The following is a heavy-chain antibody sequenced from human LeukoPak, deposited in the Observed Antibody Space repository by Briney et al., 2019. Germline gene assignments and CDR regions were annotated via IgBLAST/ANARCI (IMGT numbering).Heavy chain of an antibody. Sequence: GTTNYNPSLKSRVTISVDTSRNQFSLKLSSVTAADTAVYYCAREAHAVTAIPYWGQGTLVTVSS. V-gene: IGHV4-59*01. CDR3: AREAHAVTAIPY. D-gene: IGHD2-21*02. CDR2: GTT. J-gene: IGHJ4*02.